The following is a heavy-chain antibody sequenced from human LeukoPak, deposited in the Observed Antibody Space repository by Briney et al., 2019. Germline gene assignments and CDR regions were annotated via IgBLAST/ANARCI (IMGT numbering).Heavy chain of an antibody. J-gene: IGHJ3*02. CDR3: ARPLGRVKENAFDI. D-gene: IGHD2-21*01. CDR2: IKQDGSEK. Sequence: GGSLRLSCAASGFTFSNYWMNWVRQAPGKGLEWVANIKQDGSEKYYVDSVEGRFSISRDNAKNSLYLQMNSPRVEDTAVYYCARPLGRVKENAFDIWGQGTMVTVSS. V-gene: IGHV3-7*03. CDR1: GFTFSNYW.